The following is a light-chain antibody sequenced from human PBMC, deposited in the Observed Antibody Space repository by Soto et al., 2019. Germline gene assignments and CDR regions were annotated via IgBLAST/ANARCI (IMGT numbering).Light chain of an antibody. V-gene: IGLV1-47*01. CDR3: AAWDDSLSGSYG. CDR2: RNN. Sequence: QSALTEPPSAAGAPGQRVTIYCSGSTSNIATNYVDWYQKLPGTAPKLLIYRNNQRPSGVPDRFSGSQSGTSASLAISGLRSEDEADYYCAAWDDSLSGSYGFGTGTKVTVL. CDR1: TSNIATNY. J-gene: IGLJ1*01.